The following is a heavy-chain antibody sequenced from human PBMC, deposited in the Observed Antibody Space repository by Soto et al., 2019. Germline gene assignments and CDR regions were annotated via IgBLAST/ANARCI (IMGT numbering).Heavy chain of an antibody. V-gene: IGHV3-23*01. Sequence: PWGSLRLSCVASGFTFSSYAMSWVRRAPGKGLEWVSAIIAGGGSTYYADSVKGRFTISRDNSKNTLYLQMNTLRAEDTAVYYCAKERGYRSGFDYWGQGTLVTVSS. CDR2: IIAGGGST. J-gene: IGHJ4*02. CDR3: AKERGYRSGFDY. D-gene: IGHD5-12*01. CDR1: GFTFSSYA.